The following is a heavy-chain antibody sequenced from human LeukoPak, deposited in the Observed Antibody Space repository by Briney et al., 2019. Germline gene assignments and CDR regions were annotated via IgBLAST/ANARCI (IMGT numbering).Heavy chain of an antibody. CDR2: ISAYNGNT. V-gene: IGHV1-18*01. J-gene: IGHJ4*02. CDR1: GYTFTSYG. CDR3: ARGFSGYDFRYFDY. Sequence: GASVKVSCKASGYTFTSYGTSWVRQAPGQGLEWMGWISAYNGNTNYAQKLQGRVTVTRDTSASTAYMELSSLRSEDTAVYYCARGFSGYDFRYFDYWGQGTLVTVSS. D-gene: IGHD5-12*01.